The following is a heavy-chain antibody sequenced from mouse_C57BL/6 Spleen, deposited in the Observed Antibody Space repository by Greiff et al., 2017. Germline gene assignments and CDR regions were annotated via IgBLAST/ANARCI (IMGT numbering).Heavy chain of an antibody. CDR1: GYTFTSYW. CDR2: IDPSDSYT. V-gene: IGHV1-69*01. Sequence: QVQLQQPGAELVMPGASVKLSCKASGYTFTSYWMHWVKQRPGQGLEWIGEIDPSDSYTNYNQKFKGKSTLTVDKSSSTAYMQLSSLTSEDSAVYCCASGRDYGKIAYWGQGTLVTVSA. J-gene: IGHJ3*01. CDR3: ASGRDYGKIAY. D-gene: IGHD2-1*01.